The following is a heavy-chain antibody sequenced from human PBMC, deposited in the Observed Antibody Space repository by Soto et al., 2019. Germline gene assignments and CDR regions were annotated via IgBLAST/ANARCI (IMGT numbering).Heavy chain of an antibody. CDR3: ATTLDYCDLVRFDY. J-gene: IGHJ4*02. CDR1: GFTFDDYA. V-gene: IGHV3-9*01. D-gene: IGHD4-17*01. Sequence: VQLVESGGGLVQPGRSLRLSCAASGFTFDDYAMHWVRQAPGKGLEWVSGISWNSGSIGYADSVKGRFTISRDNAKNSLYLQMNSLRAEDTALYYCATTLDYCDLVRFDYWGQGTLVTVSS. CDR2: ISWNSGSI.